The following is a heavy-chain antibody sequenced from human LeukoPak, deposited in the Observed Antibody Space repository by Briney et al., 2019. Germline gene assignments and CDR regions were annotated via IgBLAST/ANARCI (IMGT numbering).Heavy chain of an antibody. CDR3: ARTGSSRWHGDHYYFDY. Sequence: ASVTVSCKASGYTITSYAIHWVRQAPGQRLEWMGWINGDNGNTKYSQKFQGRVTITGDASASTAYMELSSLRSEDTAVFYCARTGSSRWHGDHYYFDYWGQGTLVTVSS. J-gene: IGHJ4*02. CDR2: INGDNGNT. D-gene: IGHD6-13*01. V-gene: IGHV1-3*01. CDR1: GYTITSYA.